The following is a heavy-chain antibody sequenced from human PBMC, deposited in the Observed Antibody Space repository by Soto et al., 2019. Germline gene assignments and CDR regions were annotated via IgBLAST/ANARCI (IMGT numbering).Heavy chain of an antibody. D-gene: IGHD6-19*01. V-gene: IGHV6-1*01. CDR3: ARDRGSSSGWLNNWFDP. CDR2: TYYRSKRYN. CDR1: GDSVSSSSAA. J-gene: IGHJ5*02. Sequence: SQTLSLTCAISGDSVSSSSAAWNWIRQSPSRGLEWLGRTYYRSKRYNDYAVSVKSRITINPDTSKNQFSLQLNSVTPEDTAVYYCARDRGSSSGWLNNWFDPWGQGTLVTVSS.